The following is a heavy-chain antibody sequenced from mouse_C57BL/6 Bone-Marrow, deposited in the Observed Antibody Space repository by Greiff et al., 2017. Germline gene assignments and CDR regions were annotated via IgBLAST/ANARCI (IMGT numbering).Heavy chain of an antibody. D-gene: IGHD2-1*01. J-gene: IGHJ1*03. CDR2: IYPGNSDT. CDR1: GYTFTSYW. CDR3: RGYYGNYGWYFDV. V-gene: IGHV1-5*01. Sequence: VQLQQSGTVLARPGASVKMSCKTSGYTFTSYWMHWVKQRPGQGLEWIGAIYPGNSDTSYNQKFKGKAKRTAVTSASTAYMELSSLTNEDSAVYYCRGYYGNYGWYFDVWGTGTTVTVSS.